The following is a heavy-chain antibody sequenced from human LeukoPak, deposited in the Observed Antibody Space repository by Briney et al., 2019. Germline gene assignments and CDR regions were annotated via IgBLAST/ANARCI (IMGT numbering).Heavy chain of an antibody. CDR3: ARHYSASKSGSSLQPPDY. Sequence: SETLSLTCTVSGGSISSSGYYWGWIRQPPGKGLEWIGSIYYSGSTYYNPSLKSRVTISVDTSKNQFSLKLSSVTAADTAVYYCARHYSASKSGSSLQPPDYWGQGTLVTVSS. J-gene: IGHJ4*02. CDR2: IYYSGST. D-gene: IGHD6-13*01. V-gene: IGHV4-39*01. CDR1: GGSISSSGYY.